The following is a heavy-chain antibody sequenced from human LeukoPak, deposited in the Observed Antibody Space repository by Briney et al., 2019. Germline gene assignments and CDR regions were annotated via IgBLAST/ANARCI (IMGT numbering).Heavy chain of an antibody. CDR1: GFTFSSYD. CDR3: ARGTLGAWGW. Sequence: GGSLRLSCAVSGFTFSSYDMNWVRQAPGEGLVWVSSISSSSNYIHYADSVKGRFTISRDNATNSPYLQMNSLRAEDTAVYFCARGTLGAWGWWGQGTLVTVSA. V-gene: IGHV3-21*01. CDR2: ISSSSNYI. D-gene: IGHD6-19*01. J-gene: IGHJ4*02.